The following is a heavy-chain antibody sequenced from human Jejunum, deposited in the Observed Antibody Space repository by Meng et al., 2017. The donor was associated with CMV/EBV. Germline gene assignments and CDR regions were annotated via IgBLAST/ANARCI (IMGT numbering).Heavy chain of an antibody. J-gene: IGHJ4*02. D-gene: IGHD2-2*02. V-gene: IGHV3-74*01. CDR3: ARDLDTAAFDY. Sequence: QLVESGGGLVPPGGSMRLPCAASGFTFSSYWMHWVRQAPGKGLVWVSRIFNDGSTTNYADSVKGRFTISRDNAKNKMYLQMNSLRAEDTAVYYCARDLDTAAFDYWGQGTLVTVSS. CDR2: IFNDGSTT. CDR1: GFTFSSYW.